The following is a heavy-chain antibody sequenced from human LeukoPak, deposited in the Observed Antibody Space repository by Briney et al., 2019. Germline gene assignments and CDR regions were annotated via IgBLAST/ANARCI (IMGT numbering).Heavy chain of an antibody. CDR2: ISYDGSNK. D-gene: IGHD5-18*01. V-gene: IGHV3-30-3*01. Sequence: GGSLRLSCAASGFTFSSYAVHWVRQAPGKGLEWVAVISYDGSNKYYADSVKGRFTISRDDSKNTLYLQMNSLRAEDTAVYYCARASKAGYTAMVPLDYWGQGTLVTVSS. CDR3: ARASKAGYTAMVPLDY. J-gene: IGHJ4*02. CDR1: GFTFSSYA.